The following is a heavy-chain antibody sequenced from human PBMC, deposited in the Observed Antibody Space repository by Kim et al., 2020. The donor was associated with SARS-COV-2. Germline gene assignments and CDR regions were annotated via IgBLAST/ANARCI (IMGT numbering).Heavy chain of an antibody. J-gene: IGHJ6*02. D-gene: IGHD2-21*02. Sequence: GGSLRLSCAASGFTFSSYAMHWVRQAPGKGLEWVAVISYDGSNKYYADSVKGRFTISRDNSKNTLYLQMNSLRAEDTAVYYCARDGEGGDIYGMDVWGQG. CDR1: GFTFSSYA. CDR2: ISYDGSNK. CDR3: ARDGEGGDIYGMDV. V-gene: IGHV3-30*04.